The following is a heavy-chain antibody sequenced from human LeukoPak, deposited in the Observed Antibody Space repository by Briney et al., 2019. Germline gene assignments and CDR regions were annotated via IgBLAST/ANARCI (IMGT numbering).Heavy chain of an antibody. CDR2: IGGSGGTT. J-gene: IGHJ5*02. D-gene: IGHD2/OR15-2a*01. V-gene: IGHV3-23*01. CDR3: AKKTGFFLSDP. CDR1: GFTFSSYA. Sequence: GGSLRLSCAASGFTFSSYAMSWVRQAPGKGLEWVSSIGGSGGTTYYADSVKGRFTISRDNSKNTLYLQMNSLRAEDTAVYYCAKKTGFFLSDPWGQGTLVTVSS.